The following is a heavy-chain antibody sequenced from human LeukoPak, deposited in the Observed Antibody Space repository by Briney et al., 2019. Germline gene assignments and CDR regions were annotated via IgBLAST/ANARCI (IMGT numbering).Heavy chain of an antibody. V-gene: IGHV4-31*03. CDR2: IYYSGST. CDR3: AGGIVVVAATPFAFDI. J-gene: IGHJ3*02. Sequence: SETLSLTCTVSGGSISSGGYCWSWIRQHPGKGLEWIGYIYYSGSTYYNPSLKSRVTISVDTSKNQFSLKLSSVTAADTAVYYCAGGIVVVAATPFAFDIWGQGTMVTVSS. CDR1: GGSISSGGYC. D-gene: IGHD2-15*01.